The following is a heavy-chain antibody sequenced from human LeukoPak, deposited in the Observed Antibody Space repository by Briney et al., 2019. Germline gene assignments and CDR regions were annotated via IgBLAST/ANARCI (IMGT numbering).Heavy chain of an antibody. D-gene: IGHD1-26*01. CDR3: ARDRLWEVGATPYFAY. CDR2: IRTSAEGANKA. Sequence: PGGSLRLSCAASGFSFTDYPMNWVRQAPGKGLEWVSNIRTSAEGANKASYADSVKGRFTISRDNAKNSLYLQMNSLRAEDTAVYYCARDRLWEVGATPYFAYWGQGTLVTVSS. J-gene: IGHJ4*02. CDR1: GFSFTDYP. V-gene: IGHV3-48*04.